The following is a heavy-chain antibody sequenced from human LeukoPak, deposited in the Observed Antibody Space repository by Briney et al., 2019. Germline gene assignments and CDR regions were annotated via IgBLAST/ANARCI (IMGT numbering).Heavy chain of an antibody. V-gene: IGHV4-59*01. J-gene: IGHJ6*03. Sequence: SETLSLTCTVSGGSISSYYWSWIRQPPGKGLEWIGYIYYSGSTNYNPSLKSRVTISVDTSKNQFSLKLSSVTAADTAVYHCARDLYPEYYYYMDVWGKGTTVTVSS. CDR3: ARDLYPEYYYYMDV. D-gene: IGHD3-16*01. CDR2: IYYSGST. CDR1: GGSISSYY.